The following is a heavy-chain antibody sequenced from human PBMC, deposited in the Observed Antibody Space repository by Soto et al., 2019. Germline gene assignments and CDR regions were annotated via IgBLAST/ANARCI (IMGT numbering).Heavy chain of an antibody. V-gene: IGHV1-18*01. J-gene: IGHJ3*01. D-gene: IGHD3-22*01. CDR3: ARGGIFDSSGYYYFSAFEF. CDR1: GYTFTSYG. CDR2: ISAYNGNT. Sequence: ASVKVSCKASGYTFTSYGISWVRQAPGQGLEWMGWISAYNGNTKYSQKFQGRVTITRDTSASTAYMELSSLRSEDTAVYYCARGGIFDSSGYYYFSAFEFWGQGTMVTVSS.